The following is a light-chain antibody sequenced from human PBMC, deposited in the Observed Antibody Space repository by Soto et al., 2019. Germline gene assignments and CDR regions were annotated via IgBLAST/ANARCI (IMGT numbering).Light chain of an antibody. J-gene: IGKJ2*01. Sequence: IQMTQSPSSLSASVGDRVTITCQARQDISNYLNWYQQKPGKAPKLLIYDASNLETGVPSRFSGSGAGTDFTFTISSLQPEDIATYYCQQYDKRPYTFGQWTKLEIK. CDR1: QDISNY. CDR2: DAS. V-gene: IGKV1-33*01. CDR3: QQYDKRPYT.